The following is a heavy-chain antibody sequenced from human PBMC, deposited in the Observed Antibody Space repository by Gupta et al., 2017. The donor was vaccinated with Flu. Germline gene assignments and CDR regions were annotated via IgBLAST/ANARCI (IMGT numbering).Heavy chain of an antibody. Sequence: QVQLQQWGAGLLKPSETLSLTCAVYTASFSGSYWSWIRQPPGKGPEWIGEIDHSGGTNYNPSLKRRVTMSVDTSKNQLSLNLYSVTAADTAIYYCTRLGGFTVGYNWFDPWGQGTLVTVSS. CDR2: IDHSGGT. J-gene: IGHJ5*02. D-gene: IGHD4-11*01. V-gene: IGHV4-34*01. CDR1: TASFSGSY. CDR3: TRLGGFTVGYNWFDP.